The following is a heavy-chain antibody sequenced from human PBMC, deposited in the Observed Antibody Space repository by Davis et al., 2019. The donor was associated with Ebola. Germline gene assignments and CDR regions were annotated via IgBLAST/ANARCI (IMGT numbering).Heavy chain of an antibody. V-gene: IGHV1-69*13. CDR1: GDTFSTNT. J-gene: IGHJ4*02. CDR2: LIPLFATP. CDR3: ATAENSFGVVLRHYFES. D-gene: IGHD3-3*01. Sequence: SVKLSCKASGDTFSTNTVIWVRQAPGQGLEWMGELIPLFATPSYSQKFQGRVTITAAESTATAYMELSGLGSEDSGIYYCATAENSFGVVLRHYFESWGQGTLVTVSA.